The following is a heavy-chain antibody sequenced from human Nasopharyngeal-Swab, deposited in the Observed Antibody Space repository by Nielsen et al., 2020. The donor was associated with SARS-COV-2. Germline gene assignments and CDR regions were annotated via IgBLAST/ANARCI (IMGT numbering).Heavy chain of an antibody. D-gene: IGHD3-22*01. Sequence: GSLKISCAASGFTFRSYAMSWVRQAPGRGLEWVSTINNSGGNTHYADSVKGHFTISRDNSKNTLYLQMSSLRAEDTAVYYCARRYYYEDYWGQGTLVTVSS. J-gene: IGHJ4*02. CDR2: INNSGGNT. CDR3: ARRYYYEDY. CDR1: GFTFRSYA. V-gene: IGHV3-23*01.